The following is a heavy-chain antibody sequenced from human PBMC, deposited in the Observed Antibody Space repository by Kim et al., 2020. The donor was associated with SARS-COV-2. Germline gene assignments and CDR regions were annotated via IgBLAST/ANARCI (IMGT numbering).Heavy chain of an antibody. CDR2: INHSGST. CDR1: GGSFSGYY. CDR3: ASVQVVTATRVIDY. V-gene: IGHV4-34*01. D-gene: IGHD2-21*02. J-gene: IGHJ4*02. Sequence: SETLSLTCAVYGGSFSGYYWSWIRQPPGKGLEWIGEINHSGSTNYNPSLKSRVTISVDTSKNKFSLKLSSVTAADTAVYYCASVQVVTATRVIDYWGQGTLVTVSS.